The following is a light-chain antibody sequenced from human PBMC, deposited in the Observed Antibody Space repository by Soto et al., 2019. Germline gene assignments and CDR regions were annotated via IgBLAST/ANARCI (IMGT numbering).Light chain of an antibody. CDR2: GAA. Sequence: DIVTMQYNAPMVALGGESAPLCFRVSQRVSTNLAWYQRKPVQAPRLLIYGAAIRATGIPARFSGSGSGTEFTLTISSLQSEDFSVYYGRQYGRSLEFAVGGGTKV. CDR3: RQYGRSLEFA. J-gene: IGKJ4*01. CDR1: QRVSTN. V-gene: IGKV3-15*01.